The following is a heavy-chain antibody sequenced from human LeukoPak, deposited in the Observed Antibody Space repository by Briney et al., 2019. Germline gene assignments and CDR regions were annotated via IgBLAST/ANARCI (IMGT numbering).Heavy chain of an antibody. CDR1: GLTLSGYW. V-gene: IGHV3-74*01. CDR3: STVEHF. Sequence: GGSLRPSCSASGLTLSGYWMHWVRHIPGKGLVWVSRIDSDGSGTSYADSVKGRFTISRDDVKNMLYLQMNSLRVEDTGLYYCSTVEHFWGQGTLVTVSS. D-gene: IGHD1/OR15-1a*01. CDR2: IDSDGSGT. J-gene: IGHJ4*02.